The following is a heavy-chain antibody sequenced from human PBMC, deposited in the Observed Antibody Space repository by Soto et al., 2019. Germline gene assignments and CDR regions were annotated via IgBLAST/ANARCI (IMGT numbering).Heavy chain of an antibody. Sequence: SETLSLTCTVSGGSTSSYYWSWIRQPPGKGLEWIGYIYYSGSTNYNPSLKSRVTISVDTSKNQFSLKLSSVTAADTAVYYCARVMVFLERRSDYYYYYMDVWGKGTTVTVSS. CDR3: ARVMVFLERRSDYYYYYMDV. CDR2: IYYSGST. D-gene: IGHD3-3*01. CDR1: GGSTSSYY. J-gene: IGHJ6*03. V-gene: IGHV4-59*01.